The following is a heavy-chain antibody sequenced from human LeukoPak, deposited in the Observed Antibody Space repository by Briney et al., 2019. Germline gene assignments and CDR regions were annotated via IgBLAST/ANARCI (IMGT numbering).Heavy chain of an antibody. Sequence: ASVKVSCKASGYTFTNYGISWVRQAPGQGLGWMRWISAYNGNTNYAQKLQGRVTMTTDTSTNTVYMELRSLRSDDTAVYYCARDEGYDYYGMDVWGQGTTVTVSS. V-gene: IGHV1-18*01. J-gene: IGHJ6*02. CDR1: GYTFTNYG. CDR2: ISAYNGNT. CDR3: ARDEGYDYYGMDV.